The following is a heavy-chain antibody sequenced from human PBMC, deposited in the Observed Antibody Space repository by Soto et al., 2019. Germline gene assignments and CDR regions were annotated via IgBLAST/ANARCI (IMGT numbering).Heavy chain of an antibody. Sequence: SETLCLTCTVSGGSISSYYWSWIRQPPGKGLEWIGYIYYSGSTNYNPSLKSRVTISVDTSKNQFSLKLSSVTAADTAVYYCARHRIAAAGMVIDYWGQGTLVTVSS. CDR2: IYYSGST. V-gene: IGHV4-59*08. D-gene: IGHD6-13*01. CDR1: GGSISSYY. J-gene: IGHJ4*02. CDR3: ARHRIAAAGMVIDY.